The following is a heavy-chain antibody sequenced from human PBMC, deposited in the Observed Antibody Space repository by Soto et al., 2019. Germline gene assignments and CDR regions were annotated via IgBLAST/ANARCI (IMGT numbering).Heavy chain of an antibody. CDR2: IVVGSGNT. CDR3: AADPYYYDSSDYYSFDQ. D-gene: IGHD3-22*01. J-gene: IGHJ4*02. V-gene: IGHV1-58*01. Sequence: GASVKVSCKASGFNFRTTAVQWVRQARGQRLEWIGWIVVGSGNTNYAQNFQGRDTITRDMSTSTAYLDVSRLRSEDTAVYYCAADPYYYDSSDYYSFDQWGQGTLVTVSS. CDR1: GFNFRTTA.